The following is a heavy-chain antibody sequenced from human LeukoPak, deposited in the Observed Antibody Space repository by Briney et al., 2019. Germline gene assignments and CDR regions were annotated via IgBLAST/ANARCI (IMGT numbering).Heavy chain of an antibody. CDR1: GFTFSSYA. CDR3: AKTSLSDPSGHYYYMDV. D-gene: IGHD3-3*01. V-gene: IGHV3-30*04. CDR2: ISYDGSNK. J-gene: IGHJ6*03. Sequence: GGSLRLSCAASGFTFSSYAMHWVRQAPGKGLEWVAVISYDGSNKYYADSVKGRFTISRDNSQNTVSLQLNNLRIEDTALYYCAKTSLSDPSGHYYYMDVWGKGTTVTVSS.